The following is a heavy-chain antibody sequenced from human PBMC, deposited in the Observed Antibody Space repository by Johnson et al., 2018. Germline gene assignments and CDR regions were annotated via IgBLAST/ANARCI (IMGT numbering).Heavy chain of an antibody. V-gene: IGHV1-69*01. J-gene: IGHJ1*01. Sequence: QVQLVQSGAEVKKPGSSVKVSCKTSGGTFSSYAFSWVRQAPGQGLEWMGGIIGMFGTAHYAQKFQGRVTITADEFPSTAYMELSSLTSEETAVYYCARSAYYYHTWYFQHWGQGTLVTVSS. CDR1: GGTFSSYA. CDR2: IIGMFGTA. CDR3: ARSAYYYHTWYFQH. D-gene: IGHD3-22*01.